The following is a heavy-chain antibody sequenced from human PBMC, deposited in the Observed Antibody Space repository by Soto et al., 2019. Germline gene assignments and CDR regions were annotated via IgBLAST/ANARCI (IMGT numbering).Heavy chain of an antibody. CDR2: INSDGSST. Sequence: EVQLVESGGGLVQPGGSLRLSCAASGFTFSSYWMHWVRQAPGKGLVWVSRINSDGSSTGYADSVKGRFTISRDNANNTLYLQMNSLRAEDTAVYYCARVRGKGGRTDAFDIWGQGTMVTVSS. CDR1: GFTFSSYW. J-gene: IGHJ3*02. V-gene: IGHV3-74*01. D-gene: IGHD3-16*01. CDR3: ARVRGKGGRTDAFDI.